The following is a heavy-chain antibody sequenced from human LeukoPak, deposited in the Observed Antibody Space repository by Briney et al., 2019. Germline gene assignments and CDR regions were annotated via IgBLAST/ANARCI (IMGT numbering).Heavy chain of an antibody. D-gene: IGHD2-2*02. CDR2: ISSSSSYI. V-gene: IGHV3-21*01. CDR3: AREASIVVVPAAINY. J-gene: IGHJ4*02. Sequence: GGSLRLSCAASGFTFSSYSMNWVRQAPGKGLEWVSSISSSSSYIYYADSVKGRFTISRDNAKNSLYLQMNSLRAKDTAVYYCAREASIVVVPAAINYWGQGTLVTVSS. CDR1: GFTFSSYS.